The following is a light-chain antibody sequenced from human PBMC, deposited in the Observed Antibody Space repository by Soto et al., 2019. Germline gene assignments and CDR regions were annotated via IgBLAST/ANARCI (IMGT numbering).Light chain of an antibody. J-gene: IGKJ5*01. CDR3: QRYGSSPLIT. Sequence: ETVLTQSPGTLSLSPGERATLSCRASQSVSSSSLAWYQQRPGQAPRLLIYGTSSRATGIPDRFSGSGSGKDFTLTISRLEPEDFAVYFCQRYGSSPLITFGQGTRLEIK. CDR2: GTS. V-gene: IGKV3-20*01. CDR1: QSVSSSS.